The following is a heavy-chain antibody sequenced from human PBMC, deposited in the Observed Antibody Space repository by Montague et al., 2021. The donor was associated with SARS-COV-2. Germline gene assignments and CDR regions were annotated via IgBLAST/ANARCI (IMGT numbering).Heavy chain of an antibody. CDR2: ISGDGGST. J-gene: IGHJ4*02. D-gene: IGHD3-22*01. V-gene: IGHV3-43*02. CDR3: AKDTVRDYYDSSGYYGGSVDY. Sequence: SLRLSCAASGFTFNDYAMHWVRQAPGKGLEWVSLISGDGGSTYYADSVKGRFTISRDNSKNSLYLQMNSLRTEDTALYYCAKDTVRDYYDSSGYYGGSVDYWGQGTLVTVSS. CDR1: GFTFNDYA.